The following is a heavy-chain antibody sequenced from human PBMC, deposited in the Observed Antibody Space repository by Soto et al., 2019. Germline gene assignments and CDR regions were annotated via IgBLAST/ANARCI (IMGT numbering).Heavy chain of an antibody. J-gene: IGHJ3*02. V-gene: IGHV3-30-3*01. CDR3: ARDLLEYSSSWYESFDI. D-gene: IGHD6-13*01. CDR1: GFTFSSYA. CDR2: ISYDGSNK. Sequence: QVQLVESGGGVVQPGRSLRLSCAASGFTFSSYAMHWVRQAPGKGLEWVAVISYDGSNKYYADSVKGRFTISRDNSKNTLYLQMNSLRAEDTAVYYCARDLLEYSSSWYESFDIWGQGTMVTVSS.